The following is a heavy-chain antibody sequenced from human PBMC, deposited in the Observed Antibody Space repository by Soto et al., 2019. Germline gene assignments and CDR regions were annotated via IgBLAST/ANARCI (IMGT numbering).Heavy chain of an antibody. Sequence: QVQLVQSGAEVKKPGSSVKVSCKASGGTFSSYAISWVRQAPGQGLEWMGGIIPIFGTANYAQKFQGRVTITAEESTSTAYMELSSLRSEDTAVYYCARDGAYGDPQGGYFDCWGQGTLVTVSS. V-gene: IGHV1-69*01. CDR2: IIPIFGTA. CDR3: ARDGAYGDPQGGYFDC. J-gene: IGHJ4*02. D-gene: IGHD4-17*01. CDR1: GGTFSSYA.